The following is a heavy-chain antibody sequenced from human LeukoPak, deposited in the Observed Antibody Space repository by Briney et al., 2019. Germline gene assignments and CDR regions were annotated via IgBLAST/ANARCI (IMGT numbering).Heavy chain of an antibody. D-gene: IGHD4-23*01. V-gene: IGHV4-59*08. CDR1: GGSISSYY. J-gene: IGHJ3*02. CDR2: IYYSGST. Sequence: PSETLSLTCTVSGGSISSYYWSWIRQPPGKGLEWIGYIYYSGSTNYNPSLKSRVTISVDTSKNQFSLRLSSVTAADTAVYCCARLLGGPGAFDIWGQGTMVTVSS. CDR3: ARLLGGPGAFDI.